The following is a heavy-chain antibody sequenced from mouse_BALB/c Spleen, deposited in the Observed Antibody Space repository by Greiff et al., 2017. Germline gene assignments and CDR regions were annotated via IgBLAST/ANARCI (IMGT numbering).Heavy chain of an antibody. D-gene: IGHD2-1*01. CDR1: GYTFSSYW. CDR2: ILPGSDST. J-gene: IGHJ4*01. Sequence: QVQLQQSGAELMKPGASVKISCKATGYTFSSYWIEWVKQRPGHGLEWIGEILPGSDSTNYNEKFKGKATFTADTSSNTAYMQLSSLTSEDSAVYYCARNGNYAMDYWGQGTSVTVSS. V-gene: IGHV1-9*01. CDR3: ARNGNYAMDY.